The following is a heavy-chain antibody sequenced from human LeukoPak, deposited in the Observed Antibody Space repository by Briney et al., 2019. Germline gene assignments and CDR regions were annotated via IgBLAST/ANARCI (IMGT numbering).Heavy chain of an antibody. Sequence: GGSLRLSCAASGFTFSSHWMTWVRQAPGKGLEWVANIKQDGSEKYYVDSVKGRFTISRDNAKNSLYLQMNSLRAEDTAVYYCAKDDTGYCSSTSCYSVQHWGQGTLVTVSS. CDR2: IKQDGSEK. CDR1: GFTFSSHW. D-gene: IGHD2-2*02. CDR3: AKDDTGYCSSTSCYSVQH. V-gene: IGHV3-7*01. J-gene: IGHJ1*01.